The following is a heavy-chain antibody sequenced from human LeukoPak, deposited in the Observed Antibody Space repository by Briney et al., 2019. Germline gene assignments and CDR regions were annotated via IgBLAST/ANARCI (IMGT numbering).Heavy chain of an antibody. V-gene: IGHV3-23*01. CDR3: AKDGKGGIYPYYFDY. D-gene: IGHD1-26*01. CDR2: ISGGGST. CDR1: GFTFDDYA. Sequence: GGSLRLSCAASGFTFDDYAMHWVRQAPGKGLEWVSSISGGGSTFYADSVKGRFTISRDNSKNMLYLQMNSLRAEDTAVYYCAKDGKGGIYPYYFDYWGQGTLVTVSS. J-gene: IGHJ4*02.